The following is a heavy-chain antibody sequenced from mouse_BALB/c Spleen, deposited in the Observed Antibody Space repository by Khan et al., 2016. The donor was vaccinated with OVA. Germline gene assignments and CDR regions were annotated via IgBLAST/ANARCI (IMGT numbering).Heavy chain of an antibody. J-gene: IGHJ3*01. Sequence: EVKLVESGGDLVKPGGSLKLSCAASGFTFSSYSMSWVRQTPDKRLEWVATISSGADYTYYPDSVKGRFTISRDNAKKTLYLQMSSLKSEDTAMYYCASHLTGSFAYWGQGTLVTVSA. CDR1: GFTFSSYS. CDR3: ASHLTGSFAY. V-gene: IGHV5-6*01. CDR2: ISSGADYT. D-gene: IGHD4-1*01.